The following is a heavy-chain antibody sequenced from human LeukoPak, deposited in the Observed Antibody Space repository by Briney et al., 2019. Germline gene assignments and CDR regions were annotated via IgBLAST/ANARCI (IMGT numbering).Heavy chain of an antibody. V-gene: IGHV3-30*03. CDR3: AREDYYYMDV. CDR1: GLTFSSYG. J-gene: IGHJ6*03. Sequence: GGSLRLSCDSGLTFSSYGMHWVRQAPGKGLEWVAVISYDGSNKYYADSVKGRFTISRDNSKNTLYLQMNSLRAEDTAVYYCAREDYYYMDVWGKGTTVTISS. CDR2: ISYDGSNK.